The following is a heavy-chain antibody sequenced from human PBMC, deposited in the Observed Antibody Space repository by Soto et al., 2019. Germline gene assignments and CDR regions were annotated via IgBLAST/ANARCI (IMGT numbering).Heavy chain of an antibody. D-gene: IGHD6-6*01. CDR2: INHSGST. Sequence: SETLSLTCAVYGGSFSGYYWSWIRQPPGKGLEWIGEINHSGSTNYNPSLKSRVTISVDTSKNQFSLKLSSVTAADTAVYYCARVLIAARPGYYYYYYYMDVWGKGTTVTVSS. V-gene: IGHV4-34*01. CDR1: GGSFSGYY. CDR3: ARVLIAARPGYYYYYYYMDV. J-gene: IGHJ6*03.